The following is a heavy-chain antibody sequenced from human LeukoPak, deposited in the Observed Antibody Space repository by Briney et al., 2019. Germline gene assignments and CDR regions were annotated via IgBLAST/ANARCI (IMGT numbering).Heavy chain of an antibody. Sequence: GGSLRLSCAASGFSFSSYGMHWVRQAPGKGLEWVSSTNGGGDYTYYADSVRGRFSISRGNSDNTLYLQMSSLRADDTAVYYCSKDLDIVATITGNWGQGTLVTVSS. D-gene: IGHD5-12*01. CDR3: SKDLDIVATITGN. CDR2: TNGGGDYT. J-gene: IGHJ4*02. V-gene: IGHV3-23*01. CDR1: GFSFSSYG.